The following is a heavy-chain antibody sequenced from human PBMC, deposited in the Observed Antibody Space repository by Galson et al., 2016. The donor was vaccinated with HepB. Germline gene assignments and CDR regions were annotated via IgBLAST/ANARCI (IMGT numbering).Heavy chain of an antibody. CDR1: GFTFSNYG. D-gene: IGHD6-13*01. CDR3: AKDRQQLLLYYYHGMDV. V-gene: IGHV3-33*06. J-gene: IGHJ6*02. CDR2: IWYDGSNK. Sequence: SLRLSCAASGFTFSNYGIHWVRQAPGKGLEWVAVIWYDGSNKYYADSVKGRLTISRDNSKNTLYLQMNSLRVEDTAVYYCAKDRQQLLLYYYHGMDVWGQGTTVTVAS.